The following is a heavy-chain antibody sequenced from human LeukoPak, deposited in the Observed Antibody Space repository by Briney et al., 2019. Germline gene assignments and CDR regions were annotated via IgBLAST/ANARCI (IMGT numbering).Heavy chain of an antibody. J-gene: IGHJ4*02. Sequence: PGGSLTPSCPASGFTFSGFAMSWVRQAPGKGLDWVSAISGSGGSTYYTAPVKGRFTISRDNSKNTLYLQMNSLRAEDTAVYYCAKDPLTYSSISYWGQGTLVTVSS. CDR3: AKDPLTYSSISY. D-gene: IGHD2-15*01. CDR2: ISGSGGST. V-gene: IGHV3-23*01. CDR1: GFTFSGFA.